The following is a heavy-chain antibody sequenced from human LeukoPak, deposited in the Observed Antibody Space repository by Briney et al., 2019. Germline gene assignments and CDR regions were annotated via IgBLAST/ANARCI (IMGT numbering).Heavy chain of an antibody. CDR1: RYTFTSYE. CDR3: ARAAHNKHMVRGVIVYYYMDV. Sequence: ASVKVSSKPSRYTFTSYEINWGGQATGHRVEWMGGMNPNSVNTGYAQKFQGRVTMTTNTSISTAYMELGSVTSAATDVYYCARAAHNKHMVRGVIVYYYMDVWGKGTTVTISS. CDR2: MNPNSVNT. V-gene: IGHV1-8*01. D-gene: IGHD3-10*01. J-gene: IGHJ6*03.